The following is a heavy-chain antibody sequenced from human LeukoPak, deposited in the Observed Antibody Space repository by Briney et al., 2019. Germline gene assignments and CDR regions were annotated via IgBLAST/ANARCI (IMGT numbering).Heavy chain of an antibody. V-gene: IGHV3-30*04. D-gene: IGHD5-24*01. CDR2: ISYDGSNK. CDR3: AREMATITDY. CDR1: GFTFSSYA. J-gene: IGHJ4*02. Sequence: GRSLRLSCAAFGFTFSSYAMHWVRQAPGKGLEWVAVISYDGSNKYYADSVKGRFTISRDNSKNTLYLQMNSLRAEDTAVYYCAREMATITDYWGQGTLVTVPS.